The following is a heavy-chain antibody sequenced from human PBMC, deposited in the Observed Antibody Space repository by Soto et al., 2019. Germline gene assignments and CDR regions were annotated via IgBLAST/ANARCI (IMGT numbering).Heavy chain of an antibody. V-gene: IGHV3-23*01. J-gene: IGHJ4*02. D-gene: IGHD3-3*01. CDR3: AKDQNRFLEWLSTLDY. CDR1: RFTFSIYA. CDR2: ISGSGGST. Sequence: PGGSLRLSCAASRFTFSIYAMTWLRQAPGKGLEWVSAISGSGGSTYYADSVKGRFTISRDNSKNTLYLQMNSLRAEDTAVYYCAKDQNRFLEWLSTLDYWGQGTLVTVSS.